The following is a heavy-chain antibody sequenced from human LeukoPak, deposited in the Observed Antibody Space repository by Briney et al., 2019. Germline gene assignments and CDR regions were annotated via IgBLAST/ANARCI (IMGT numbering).Heavy chain of an antibody. CDR3: ARRGRTYYYDSTRPVDY. D-gene: IGHD3-22*01. CDR2: INHSGST. Sequence: SETLSLTCAVYGGSFSGYYWSWIRQPPGKGLEWIGEINHSGSTNYNPSLKSRVTISVDTSKNLFSLKLSSVTAADTAVYYCARRGRTYYYDSTRPVDYWGQGTLVTVSS. V-gene: IGHV4-34*01. CDR1: GGSFSGYY. J-gene: IGHJ4*02.